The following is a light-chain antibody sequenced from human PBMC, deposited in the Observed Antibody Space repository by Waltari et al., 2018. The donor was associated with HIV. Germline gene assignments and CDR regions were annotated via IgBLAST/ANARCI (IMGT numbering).Light chain of an antibody. J-gene: IGLJ2*01. CDR3: QSYDSTLNAAVV. Sequence: VLTQPPSMSGSPGQRVTTSCTGSRSNIGADSDVPCDQQIPGTAPKLLISGNKNRPSGVPDRFSASKSGTSASLAITGLQPEDEADYFCQSYDSTLNAAVVFGGGTKLTVL. CDR1: RSNIGADSD. CDR2: GNK. V-gene: IGLV1-40*01.